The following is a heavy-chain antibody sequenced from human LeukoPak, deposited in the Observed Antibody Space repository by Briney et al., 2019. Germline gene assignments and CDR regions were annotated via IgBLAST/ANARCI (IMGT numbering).Heavy chain of an antibody. CDR3: ARDRSHRLAVAGTSAFDY. CDR1: GFTFSSYS. V-gene: IGHV3-21*01. CDR2: ISSSSSYI. J-gene: IGHJ4*02. Sequence: GGSLRLSCAASGFTFSSYSMNWGRQAPGKGLEWVSSISSSSSYIYYADSVKGRFTISRDNAKNSLYLQMNSLRAEDTAVYYCARDRSHRLAVAGTSAFDYWGQGTLVTVSS. D-gene: IGHD6-19*01.